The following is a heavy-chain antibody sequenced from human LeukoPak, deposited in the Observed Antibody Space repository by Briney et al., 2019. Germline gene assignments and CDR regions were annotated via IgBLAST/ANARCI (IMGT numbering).Heavy chain of an antibody. CDR1: GFTFSSYA. D-gene: IGHD2-2*01. V-gene: IGHV3-23*01. CDR3: AKNNIAYCSSTSCYSVRYFQH. Sequence: GGSLRLSCAASGFTFSSYAMSWVRQAPGKGLEWVSAISASGGSTNNADSVKGRFTISRDNSKSILYLQMNSLRAEDTAVYYCAKNNIAYCSSTSCYSVRYFQHWGQGTLVTVSS. CDR2: ISASGGST. J-gene: IGHJ1*01.